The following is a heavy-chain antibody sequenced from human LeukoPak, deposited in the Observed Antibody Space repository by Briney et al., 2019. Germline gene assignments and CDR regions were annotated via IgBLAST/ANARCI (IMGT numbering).Heavy chain of an antibody. V-gene: IGHV3-23*01. CDR2: ISGSGGST. J-gene: IGHJ4*02. CDR3: AKARDYYDSSGGFDY. D-gene: IGHD3-22*01. Sequence: TGGSLRLSCAATGFTFSSYAMSWVRQAPGKGLEWVSAISGSGGSTYYADSVKGRFTISRDNSKNTLYLQMNSLRAEDTAVYYCAKARDYYDSSGGFDYWGQGTLVTVSS. CDR1: GFTFSSYA.